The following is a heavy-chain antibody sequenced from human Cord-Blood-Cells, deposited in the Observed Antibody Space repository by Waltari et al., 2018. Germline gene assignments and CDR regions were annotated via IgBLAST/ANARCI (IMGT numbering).Heavy chain of an antibody. Sequence: QVQLQESGPGLVKPSETLSLTCTVSGYSISSGYYWGWIRQPPGKGLEWIGSIYHSGSTYYNPSLKSRVTISVDTSKNQFSLKRSSVTAADTVVYDCARGGGHSGYDYDYWGQGTLVTVSS. D-gene: IGHD5-12*01. CDR1: GYSISSGYY. CDR3: ARGGGHSGYDYDY. V-gene: IGHV4-38-2*02. J-gene: IGHJ4*02. CDR2: IYHSGST.